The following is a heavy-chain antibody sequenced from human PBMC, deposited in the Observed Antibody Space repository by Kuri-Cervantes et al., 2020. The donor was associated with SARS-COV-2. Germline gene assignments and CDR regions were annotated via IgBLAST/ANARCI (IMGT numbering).Heavy chain of an antibody. D-gene: IGHD4-23*01. J-gene: IGHJ4*02. V-gene: IGHV1-24*01. CDR1: GYTLSELS. CDR2: FDPEDGEI. Sequence: ASVKVSCKVSGYTLSELSMHWVRQVPGEGLEWMGRFDPEDGEIIYAQKFQGRVTMTRDTSTSTVYMELSSLRSEDTAVYYCARGPHDYGGNSLTYYFDYWGQGTLVTVSS. CDR3: ARGPHDYGGNSLTYYFDY.